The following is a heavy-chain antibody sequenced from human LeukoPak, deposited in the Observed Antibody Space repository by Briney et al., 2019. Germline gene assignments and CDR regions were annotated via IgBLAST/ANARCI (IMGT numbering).Heavy chain of an antibody. CDR2: ISVSGGAT. V-gene: IGHV3-23*01. CDR1: GFTFSSSA. J-gene: IGHJ4*02. Sequence: QTGGSLRLSCAASGFTFSSSAMSWVRQAPGRGLEWVSGISVSGGATYYADSVKGRFTISRDNSNNTLYLQMNSLRAEDTAVYYCANAGNNAYFFDYWGQGTLVTVSS. D-gene: IGHD1-26*01. CDR3: ANAGNNAYFFDY.